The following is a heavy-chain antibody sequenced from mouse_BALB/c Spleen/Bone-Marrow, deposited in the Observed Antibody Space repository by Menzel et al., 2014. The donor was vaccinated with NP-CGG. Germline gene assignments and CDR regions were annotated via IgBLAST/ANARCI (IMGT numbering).Heavy chain of an antibody. V-gene: IGHV7-1*02. J-gene: IGHJ3*01. Sequence: EAKLEESGGGLVQPGDSLRSSCATSGYTFSDFYMERVRQLPGNRLDWIVASRYKAKHHTTEYSASVKGRFIVSRDTSQSILYLQMNALRAEDTAIYYCARDVGYGNYFVYWGQGTLVTVSA. D-gene: IGHD2-10*02. CDR2: SRYKAKHHTT. CDR3: ARDVGYGNYFVY. CDR1: GYTFSDFY.